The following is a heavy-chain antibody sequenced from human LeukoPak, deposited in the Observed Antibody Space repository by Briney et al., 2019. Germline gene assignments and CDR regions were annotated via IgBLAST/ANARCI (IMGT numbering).Heavy chain of an antibody. CDR3: ARADILTGYYDY. CDR2: IYYSGST. V-gene: IGHV4-39*07. Sequence: PSETLSLTCTVSGGSISSSSYYWGWIRQPPGKGLEWIGSIYYSGSTNYNPSLKSRVTISVDTSKNQFSLKLSSVTAADTAVYYCARADILTGYYDYWGQGTLVTVSS. D-gene: IGHD3-9*01. J-gene: IGHJ4*02. CDR1: GGSISSSSYY.